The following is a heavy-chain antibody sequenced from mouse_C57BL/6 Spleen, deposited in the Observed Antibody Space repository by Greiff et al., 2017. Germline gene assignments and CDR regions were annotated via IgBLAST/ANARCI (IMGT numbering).Heavy chain of an antibody. D-gene: IGHD1-1*01. CDR2: IDPSDSET. CDR1: GYTFTSYW. Sequence: QVQLQQPGAELVRPGSSVKLSCKASGYTFTSYWMHWVKQRPIQGLEWIGNIDPSDSETHYNQKFKDKATLTVDKSSSTAYMQLSSLTSEDSAVYYCARSAGKGITTVVGYFDYWGQGTTLTVSS. V-gene: IGHV1-52*01. J-gene: IGHJ2*01. CDR3: ARSAGKGITTVVGYFDY.